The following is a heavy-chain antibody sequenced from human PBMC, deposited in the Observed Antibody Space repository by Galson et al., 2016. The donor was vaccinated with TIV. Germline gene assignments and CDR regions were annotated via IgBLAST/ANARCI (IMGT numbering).Heavy chain of an antibody. V-gene: IGHV3-23*01. CDR1: GFTFSLYG. Sequence: SLRLSCAASGFTFSLYGMHWVRQAPGKGLEWVSGISGSGFSTYYADSVKGRFTISRDNSKNTLDLQMNSLRAEETAIYYCAKDTGSQPRNWFDPWGQGTLVTVSS. CDR2: ISGSGFST. D-gene: IGHD7-27*01. CDR3: AKDTGSQPRNWFDP. J-gene: IGHJ5*02.